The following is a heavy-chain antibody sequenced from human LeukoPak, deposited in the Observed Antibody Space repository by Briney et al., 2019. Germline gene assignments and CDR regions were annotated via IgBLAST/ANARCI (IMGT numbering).Heavy chain of an antibody. J-gene: IGHJ6*03. D-gene: IGHD1-26*01. Sequence: SETLSLTCTVSGDSISSYFWSWIRQPPGKGLEWIGYIYYNERSNYNPSLRSRVTISVDTSKNQFSLKLTSVTAADTAIYYCARRQVGVLSGDFYYNYMDVWGKGTTVTVSS. CDR1: GDSISSYF. V-gene: IGHV4-59*01. CDR2: IYYNERS. CDR3: ARRQVGVLSGDFYYNYMDV.